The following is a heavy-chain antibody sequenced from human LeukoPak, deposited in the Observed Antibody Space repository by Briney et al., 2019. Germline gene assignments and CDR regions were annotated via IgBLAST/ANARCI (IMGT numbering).Heavy chain of an antibody. J-gene: IGHJ3*02. CDR3: ARTYCSSTSYYTGNSHDAFDI. Sequence: SETLSLTCTVSGGSISSGGYYWSWIRQHPGKGLEWIGYIYYSGSTYYNPSLKSRVTISVDTSKNQFSLKLSSVTAADTAVYYCARTYCSSTSYYTGNSHDAFDIWGQGTMVTVSS. CDR1: GGSISSGGYY. D-gene: IGHD2-2*02. CDR2: IYYSGST. V-gene: IGHV4-31*03.